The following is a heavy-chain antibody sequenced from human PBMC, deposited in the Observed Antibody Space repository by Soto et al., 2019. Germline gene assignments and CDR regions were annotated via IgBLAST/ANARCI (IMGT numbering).Heavy chain of an antibody. J-gene: IGHJ4*01. V-gene: IGHV4-34*01. CDR2: INHSGST. CDR3: ARSSRCIAARRIFDY. Sequence: PSETLSLTCAVYGGSFSGYYWSWIRQPPGKGLEWIGEINHSGSTNYNPSLKSRVTISVDTSKNQFSLKLSSVTAADTAVYYCARSSRCIAARRIFDYWGQGTLVTVSS. D-gene: IGHD6-25*01. CDR1: GGSFSGYY.